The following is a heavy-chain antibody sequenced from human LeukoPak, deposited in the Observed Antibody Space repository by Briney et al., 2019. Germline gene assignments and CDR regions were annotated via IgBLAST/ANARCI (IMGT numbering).Heavy chain of an antibody. CDR3: ARGPTISETGYFDF. CDR1: GYSISSGYY. Sequence: PSETLSLTCAVSGYSISSGYYWGWIRQSPGKGLEWIAEINHRGDTNYNPSVKSRVTISVDTSKNQFSLKVRSLTAADTAVYYCARGPTISETGYFDFWGQGTLVTVSS. J-gene: IGHJ4*03. V-gene: IGHV4-38-2*01. D-gene: IGHD1-1*01. CDR2: INHRGDT.